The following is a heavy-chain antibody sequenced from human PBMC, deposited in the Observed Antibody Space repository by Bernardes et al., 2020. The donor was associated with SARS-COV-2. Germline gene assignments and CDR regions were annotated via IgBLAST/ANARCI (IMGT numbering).Heavy chain of an antibody. J-gene: IGHJ6*02. CDR1: GFTFSSYG. V-gene: IGHV3-33*01. D-gene: IGHD3-3*01. CDR3: ATVGWLPYYSYGMDV. Sequence: GGSLRLSCAASGFTFSSYGMHWVRQAPGKGLEWVAVIWYDGSNKYYADSVKGRFTISRDNSKNTLYLQMNSLRAEDTAVYYCATVGWLPYYSYGMDVWGQGTTLTVSS. CDR2: IWYDGSNK.